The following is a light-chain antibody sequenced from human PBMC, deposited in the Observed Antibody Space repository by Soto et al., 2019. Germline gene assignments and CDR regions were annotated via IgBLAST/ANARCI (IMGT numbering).Light chain of an antibody. J-gene: IGLJ1*01. V-gene: IGLV2-14*01. Sequence: QSVLTQPASVSGSPGQSITISCTGTISDIGGYTYVSWYQQHPGKAPKVIIYDVRDRPSGVSNRFSGSKSGSTASLTISGLQAEDEADYYCCSYTSRYTYVFGTGTKV. CDR3: CSYTSRYTYV. CDR2: DVR. CDR1: ISDIGGYTY.